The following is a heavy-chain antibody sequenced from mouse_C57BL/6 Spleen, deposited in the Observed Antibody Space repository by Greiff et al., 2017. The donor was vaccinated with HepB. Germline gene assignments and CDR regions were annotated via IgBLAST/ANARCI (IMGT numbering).Heavy chain of an antibody. J-gene: IGHJ2*01. CDR2: ISSGGSYT. V-gene: IGHV5-6*01. CDR1: GFTFSSYG. CDR3: ARQKRQGFYFDY. Sequence: EVQLVESGGDLVKPGGSLKLSCAASGFTFSSYGMSWVRQTPDKRLEWVATISSGGSYTYYPDSVKGRFTISRDNAKNTLYLQMSSLKSEDTAMYYCARQKRQGFYFDYWGQGTTLTVSS.